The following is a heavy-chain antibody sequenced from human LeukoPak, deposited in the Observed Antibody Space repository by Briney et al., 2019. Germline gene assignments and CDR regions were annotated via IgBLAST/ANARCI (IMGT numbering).Heavy chain of an antibody. D-gene: IGHD4-23*01. CDR1: GFTFRSYS. CDR3: AREVVTALVWFDP. CDR2: ISSSSSYI. Sequence: AGSLSLSCAASGFTFRSYSMNWVRQAPGKRLEWVSSISSSSSYIYYADSVKGRFTISRENAKTSLYLQMNGLRAEDTAVYYCAREVVTALVWFDPWSQGTLVTVSS. J-gene: IGHJ5*02. V-gene: IGHV3-21*01.